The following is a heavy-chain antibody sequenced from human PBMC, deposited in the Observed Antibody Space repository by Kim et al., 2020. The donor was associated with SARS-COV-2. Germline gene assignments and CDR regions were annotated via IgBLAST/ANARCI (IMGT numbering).Heavy chain of an antibody. V-gene: IGHV4-39*01. CDR2: IYYSGST. D-gene: IGHD4-17*01. Sequence: SETLSLTCTVSGGSISSSSYYWGWIRQPPGKGLEWIGSIYYSGSTYYNPSLKSRVTISVDTSKNQFSLKLSSVTAADTAVYYCARREVTTWGDAFDIWGQGTMVTVSS. J-gene: IGHJ3*02. CDR1: GGSISSSSYY. CDR3: ARREVTTWGDAFDI.